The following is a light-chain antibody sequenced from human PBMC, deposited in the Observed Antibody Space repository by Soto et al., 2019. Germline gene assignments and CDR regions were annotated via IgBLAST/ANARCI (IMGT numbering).Light chain of an antibody. CDR2: GAS. CDR1: RSVSSSF. Sequence: IVLSLSPGTLSLSQGERASLSCRASRSVSSSFLAWYHQRPGRAPRLLIYGASTGATGIADRFSGSGSGTEFTLTISSLHSEDFAVYYCQQYGSSGTFGQGTKVDIK. J-gene: IGKJ1*01. CDR3: QQYGSSGT. V-gene: IGKV3-20*01.